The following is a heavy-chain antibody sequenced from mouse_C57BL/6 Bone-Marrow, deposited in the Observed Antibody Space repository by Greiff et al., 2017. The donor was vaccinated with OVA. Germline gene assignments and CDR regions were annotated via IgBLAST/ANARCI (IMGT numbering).Heavy chain of an antibody. J-gene: IGHJ3*01. Sequence: GGSMKLSCAASGFTFSNYWMNWVRQSPEKGLEWVAEIRLKSDNYATHYAESVKGRFTISRDDSKSSVYLQMNNLRAADTGMYYCTYDYDVAYWGQGTLVTVSA. CDR3: TYDYDVAY. CDR1: GFTFSNYW. V-gene: IGHV6-3*01. CDR2: IRLKSDNYAT. D-gene: IGHD2-4*01.